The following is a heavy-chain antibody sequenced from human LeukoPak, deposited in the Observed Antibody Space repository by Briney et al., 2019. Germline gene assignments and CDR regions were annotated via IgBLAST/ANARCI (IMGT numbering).Heavy chain of an antibody. CDR3: AKELYSGSAGDNWFDP. V-gene: IGHV3-23*01. J-gene: IGHJ5*02. CDR1: GFTLSSYA. D-gene: IGHD1-26*01. CDR2: ISGSGAGT. Sequence: GGSLRLSCAASGFTLSSYAMSWVRQAPGKGLEWVSGISGSGAGTYYADSVKGRFTISRDNSKNTLYLQMNSLRAEDTAVYYCAKELYSGSAGDNWFDPWGQGTLVTVSS.